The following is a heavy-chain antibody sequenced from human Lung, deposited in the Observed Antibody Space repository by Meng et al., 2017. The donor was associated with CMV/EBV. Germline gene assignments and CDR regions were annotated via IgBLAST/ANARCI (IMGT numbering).Heavy chain of an antibody. CDR3: AKGPTDFWSGYYIVA. J-gene: IGHJ5*02. D-gene: IGHD3-3*01. V-gene: IGHV3-33*06. CDR1: GFPFSNSA. Sequence: AASGFPFSNSAMHWVRQAPGKGLQWVTLIWYDGSNEYYADSVQGRFTISRDNSKNTLYLQMNRLRAEDTAVYYCAKGPTDFWSGYYIVAWGQGTLVTVSS. CDR2: IWYDGSNE.